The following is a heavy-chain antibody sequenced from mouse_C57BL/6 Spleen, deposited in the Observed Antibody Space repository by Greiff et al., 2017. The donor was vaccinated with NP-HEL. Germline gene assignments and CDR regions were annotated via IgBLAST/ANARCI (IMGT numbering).Heavy chain of an antibody. J-gene: IGHJ1*03. CDR2: IDPSDSET. Sequence: VQLQQPGAELVRPGSSVKLSCKASGYTFTSYWMHWVEQRPIQGLEWIGNIDPSDSETHYNQKFKDKATLTVDKSSSTAYMQLSSLTSEDSAVYYCAREGITTVVAHWYFDVWGTGTTVTVSS. V-gene: IGHV1-52*01. CDR3: AREGITTVVAHWYFDV. CDR1: GYTFTSYW. D-gene: IGHD1-1*01.